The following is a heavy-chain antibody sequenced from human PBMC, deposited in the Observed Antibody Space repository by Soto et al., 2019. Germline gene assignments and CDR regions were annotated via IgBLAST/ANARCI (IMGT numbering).Heavy chain of an antibody. CDR3: AREVQVHTPAFVY. Sequence: QVPLVQSGAEMKTLGSSVKVSCQSSGGTFNTYAMNWVRQAPGQGPEWMGDISPMFGAANYAPKFQGRVTTTADESTGTSYMQLSSLTSEDTALYFCAREVQVHTPAFVYWGQGTLVTVSS. D-gene: IGHD3-10*01. CDR2: ISPMFGAA. CDR1: GGTFNTYA. V-gene: IGHV1-69*19. J-gene: IGHJ4*02.